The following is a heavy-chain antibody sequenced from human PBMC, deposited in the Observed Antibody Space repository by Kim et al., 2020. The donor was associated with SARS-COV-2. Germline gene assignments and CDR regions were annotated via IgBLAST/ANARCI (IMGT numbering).Heavy chain of an antibody. D-gene: IGHD3-9*01. CDR3: ARDRFTIFSDAFDI. CDR2: ISYDGSNK. V-gene: IGHV3-30*04. J-gene: IGHJ3*02. Sequence: GGSLRLSCAASGFTFSSYAMHWVRQAPGKGLEWVAVISYDGSNKYYADSVKGRFTISRDNSKNTLYLQMNSLRAEDTAVYYCARDRFTIFSDAFDIWGQGTMVTVSS. CDR1: GFTFSSYA.